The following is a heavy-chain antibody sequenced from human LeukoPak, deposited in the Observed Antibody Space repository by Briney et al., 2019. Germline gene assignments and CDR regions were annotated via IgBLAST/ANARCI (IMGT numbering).Heavy chain of an antibody. CDR3: AKDIGYDRGDAFDM. CDR2: ISWNSGSI. CDR1: GFTFDDYA. Sequence: GRSLTLTCAASGFTFDDYAMHWVRQAPGKGLEWVSGISWNSGSIGYADSVKGRFTISRDNAKNSLHLQMNSLRAEDTALYYCAKDIGYDRGDAFDMWGQGTKVTVSS. J-gene: IGHJ3*02. V-gene: IGHV3-9*01. D-gene: IGHD3-22*01.